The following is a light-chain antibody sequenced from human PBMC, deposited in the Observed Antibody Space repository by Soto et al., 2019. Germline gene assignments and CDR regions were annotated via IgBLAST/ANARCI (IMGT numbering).Light chain of an antibody. Sequence: QSALTQPASLSGSPGQSITISCTGTSTDIGSYNYVSWYQQHPGKAPKLMIFDVSYRPSGISDRFSGSKSGNTASLTISGLQPEDEADNYCSSYGASSTLFGGGTQLTVL. CDR2: DVS. CDR1: STDIGSYNY. V-gene: IGLV2-14*03. J-gene: IGLJ2*01. CDR3: SSYGASSTL.